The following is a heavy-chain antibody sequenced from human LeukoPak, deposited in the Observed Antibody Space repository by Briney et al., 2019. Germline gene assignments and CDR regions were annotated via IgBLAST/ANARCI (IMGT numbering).Heavy chain of an antibody. Sequence: GGSLRLSCAASGFTFSSYAMSRVRQAPGKGLEWVSTISGSGGSTYCADSVKGRFTISRDNSKNTLYLQMNSLRAEDTAVYYCAKDLELTYYGSGSYFDYWGQGTLVTVSS. CDR3: AKDLELTYYGSGSYFDY. CDR1: GFTFSSYA. D-gene: IGHD3-10*01. J-gene: IGHJ4*02. CDR2: ISGSGGST. V-gene: IGHV3-23*01.